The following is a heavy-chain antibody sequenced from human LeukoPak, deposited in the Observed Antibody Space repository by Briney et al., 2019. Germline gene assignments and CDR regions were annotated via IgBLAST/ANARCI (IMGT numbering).Heavy chain of an antibody. CDR1: GFTFSSYA. V-gene: IGHV3-23*01. Sequence: GGSLRLSCAASGFTFSSYAMSWVRQAPGKGLEWVSAISGSGGSTYYADSVKGRFTISRDNSKNTLYLQMNSLRAEDTAVYYCAKGLDIAAAATGVFDIWGHGTMVTVSS. J-gene: IGHJ3*02. CDR2: ISGSGGST. D-gene: IGHD6-13*01. CDR3: AKGLDIAAAATGVFDI.